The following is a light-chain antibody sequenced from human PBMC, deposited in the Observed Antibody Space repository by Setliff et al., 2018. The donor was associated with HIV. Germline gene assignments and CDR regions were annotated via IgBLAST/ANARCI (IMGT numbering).Light chain of an antibody. CDR2: WAS. J-gene: IGKJ2*01. CDR1: QNVLYSSNNKNY. V-gene: IGKV4-1*01. Sequence: DIVMTQSPDSLAVSLGERATINCKSSQNVLYSSNNKNYLAWYQQKPGQPPKLLIYWASTRESGVPDRFSGGGSGTDFTLTISSLQAEDVAVYYCQQYYSTPYTFGQGTKVDIK. CDR3: QQYYSTPYT.